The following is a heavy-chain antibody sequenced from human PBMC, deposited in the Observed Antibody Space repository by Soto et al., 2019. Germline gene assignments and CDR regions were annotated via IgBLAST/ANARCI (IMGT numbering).Heavy chain of an antibody. CDR2: FDPEDGEI. J-gene: IGHJ6*02. CDR3: AGSPGTPQGDYYYGMDV. D-gene: IGHD1-1*01. CDR1: GYTLTELS. Sequence: GGSVKVSCKVSGYTLTELSMHWVRQAPGKGIEWMGGFDPEDGEIIYAQKFQGRVTMTEDTSTDTAYMELSSLRSEDTAVYYCAGSPGTPQGDYYYGMDVWCQGTTVTVSS. V-gene: IGHV1-24*01.